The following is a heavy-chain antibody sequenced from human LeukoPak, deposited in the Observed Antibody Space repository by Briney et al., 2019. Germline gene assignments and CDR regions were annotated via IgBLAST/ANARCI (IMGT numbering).Heavy chain of an antibody. CDR3: ARDVRGAYYYDSSGYYYDWFDP. J-gene: IGHJ5*02. V-gene: IGHV4-4*07. CDR1: GGSISSYY. D-gene: IGHD3-22*01. CDR2: IYTSGST. Sequence: SETLSLTCTVSGGSISSYYWSWIRQPAGKGLEWIGRIYTSGSTNYNPSLKSRVTMSVDTSKNQFSLKLSSVTAADTAVYYCARDVRGAYYYDSSGYYYDWFDPWGQGTLVTVSP.